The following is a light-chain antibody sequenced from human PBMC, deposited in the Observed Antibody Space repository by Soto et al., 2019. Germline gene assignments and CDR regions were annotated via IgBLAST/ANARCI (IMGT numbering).Light chain of an antibody. CDR3: QQNYNSRWT. J-gene: IGKJ1*01. CDR1: LPITTY. CDR2: GAS. Sequence: DIQMTQSPSSLSASVGDRVTITCRASLPITTYLNWFQQKPVKAPKLLIYGASTLQTGVPSRFNGGGSVTDFTLTISSLQPEDFGTYYCQQNYNSRWTFGQGTEIEI. V-gene: IGKV1-39*01.